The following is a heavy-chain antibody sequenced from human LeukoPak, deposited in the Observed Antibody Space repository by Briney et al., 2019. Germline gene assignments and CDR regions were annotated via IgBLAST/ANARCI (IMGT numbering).Heavy chain of an antibody. V-gene: IGHV1-69*10. D-gene: IGHD1-26*01. CDR2: IIPILGIA. CDR3: ARDRDSGSPPAAFDI. CDR1: GGTFSSYA. J-gene: IGHJ3*02. Sequence: VKVSCKASGGTFSSYAISWVRQAPGQGLEWMGRIIPILGIANYAQKFQGRVTITADKSTSTAYMELSSLRSEDTAVYYCARDRDSGSPPAAFDIWGQGTMV.